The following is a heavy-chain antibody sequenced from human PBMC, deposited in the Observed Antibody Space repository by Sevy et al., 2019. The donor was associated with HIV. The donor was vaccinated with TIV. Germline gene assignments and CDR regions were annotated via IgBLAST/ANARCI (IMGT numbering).Heavy chain of an antibody. CDR3: ARGRQAYVVVVPSTVPFDY. CDR1: GGSFSGYF. Sequence: SETLSLTCAVYGGSFSGYFWNWIRQSPGKGLEWIGEINHSGTLKYNPSLESRVTISVDASKNQLSLHLRSVTAADTAVYYCARGRQAYVVVVPSTVPFDYWGQGTLVTVSS. J-gene: IGHJ4*02. CDR2: INHSGTL. V-gene: IGHV4-34*01. D-gene: IGHD2-2*01.